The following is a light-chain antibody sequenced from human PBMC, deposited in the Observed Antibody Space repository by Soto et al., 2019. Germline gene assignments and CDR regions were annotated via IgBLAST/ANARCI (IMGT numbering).Light chain of an antibody. V-gene: IGKV3-11*01. CDR3: QQRSNSPIT. Sequence: EIVLTQSPATLSLSPGERATLSCRASQSVSSYLAWYQQKPGQAPRLLIYDASNRATGIPARFSGSGSGTDFTLTISSLEPEDFAVYYCQQRSNSPITFGQGTRLDTK. CDR1: QSVSSY. J-gene: IGKJ5*01. CDR2: DAS.